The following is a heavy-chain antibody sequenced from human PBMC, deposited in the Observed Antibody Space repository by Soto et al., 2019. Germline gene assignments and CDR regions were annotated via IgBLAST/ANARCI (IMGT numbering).Heavy chain of an antibody. V-gene: IGHV3-30*18. Sequence: PGGSLRLSCVASGFTSSSYGFHWVRQAPGKGLEWVSVISYDGSDKYYADSVKGRFTISRDTSKNTLYLEMNSLRAEDTAIYYCAKDMGWGRVGVASWGQGTLVTVSS. D-gene: IGHD3-16*01. CDR3: AKDMGWGRVGVAS. CDR1: GFTSSSYG. J-gene: IGHJ4*02. CDR2: ISYDGSDK.